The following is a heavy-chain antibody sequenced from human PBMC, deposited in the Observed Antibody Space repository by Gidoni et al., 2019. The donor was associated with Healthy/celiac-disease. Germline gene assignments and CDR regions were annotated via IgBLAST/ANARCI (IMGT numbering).Heavy chain of an antibody. Sequence: QVQLQESGPGLVKPSGTLSLTCAVSGGSISSRHWWRWVRQPPGKGLEWIGEIYHSGSTNYNPSLKSRVTISVDKSKNQFSLKLSSVTAADTAVYYCAREVYCSSTSCYDPNGWFDPWGQGTLVTVSS. V-gene: IGHV4-4*02. CDR2: IYHSGST. J-gene: IGHJ5*02. CDR1: GGSISSRHW. CDR3: AREVYCSSTSCYDPNGWFDP. D-gene: IGHD2-2*01.